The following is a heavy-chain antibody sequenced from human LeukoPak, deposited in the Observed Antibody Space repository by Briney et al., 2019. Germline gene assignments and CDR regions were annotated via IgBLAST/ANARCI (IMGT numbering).Heavy chain of an antibody. Sequence: ASVKVSRKASGYTFTRYGISRVRQAPGEGLERMGWISAYNGNTNYAQKLQGRVTMTTDTSTITAYMELRSLRSDDTAVYYCARSGGTKGNTFDPWGQGTLVTVSS. V-gene: IGHV1-18*01. CDR3: ARSGGTKGNTFDP. D-gene: IGHD1-26*01. CDR1: GYTFTRYG. J-gene: IGHJ5*02. CDR2: ISAYNGNT.